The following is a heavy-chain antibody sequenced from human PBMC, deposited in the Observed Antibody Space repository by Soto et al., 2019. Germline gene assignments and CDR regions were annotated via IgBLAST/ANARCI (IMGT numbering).Heavy chain of an antibody. V-gene: IGHV3-33*01. J-gene: IGHJ4*02. Sequence: GGSLRLSCAASGFTFSSYGMHWVRQAPGKGLEWVAVIWYDGSNKYYADSVKGRFTIPRDNSKNTLYLQMNSLRAEDKAVYYCARAPRGYYLYYFAYWGQGTPVTVSS. CDR1: GFTFSSYG. CDR2: IWYDGSNK. CDR3: ARAPRGYYLYYFAY. D-gene: IGHD3-22*01.